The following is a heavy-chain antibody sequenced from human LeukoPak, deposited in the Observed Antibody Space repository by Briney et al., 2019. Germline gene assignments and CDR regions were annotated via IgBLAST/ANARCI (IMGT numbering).Heavy chain of an antibody. J-gene: IGHJ4*02. Sequence: GGSLRLSCAASGFTFSSYGMHWVRQAPGKGLEWVSSISSSSSYIYYADSVKGRFTISRDNAKNSLYLQMNSLRAEDTAVYYCARSPSGYSYGYFDYWGQGTLVTVSS. CDR1: GFTFSSYG. V-gene: IGHV3-21*01. D-gene: IGHD5-18*01. CDR3: ARSPSGYSYGYFDY. CDR2: ISSSSSYI.